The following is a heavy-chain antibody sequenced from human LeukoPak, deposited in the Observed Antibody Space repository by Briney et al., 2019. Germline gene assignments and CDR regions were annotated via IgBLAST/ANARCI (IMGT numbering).Heavy chain of an antibody. CDR1: GYTFTGYY. CDR2: INPNSGGT. V-gene: IGHV1-2*02. CDR3: ASTPADRYCSGGSCYKTFDY. Sequence: ASVKVSCKASGYTFTGYYMHWVRQAPGQGLEWMGWINPNSGGTNYAQKFQGRVTITTDESTSTAYMELSSLRSEDTAVYYCASTPADRYCSGGSCYKTFDYWGQGTLVTVSS. J-gene: IGHJ4*02. D-gene: IGHD2-15*01.